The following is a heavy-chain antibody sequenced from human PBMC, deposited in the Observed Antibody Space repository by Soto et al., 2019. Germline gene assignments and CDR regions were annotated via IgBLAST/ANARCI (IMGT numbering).Heavy chain of an antibody. CDR3: ARSQGSSTSLEIYYYYYYGMEV. CDR1: GGTFSSYA. Sequence: QVQLVQSGAEVKKPGSSVKVSCKASGGTFSSYAISWVRQAPGQGLEWMGGIIPISETTNYAQKFQGRVTITADESTSSADMELSSLRPEDTAVYYCARSQGSSTSLEIYYYYYYGMEVWGQGTTVTVSS. J-gene: IGHJ6*02. CDR2: IIPISETT. V-gene: IGHV1-69*01. D-gene: IGHD2-2*01.